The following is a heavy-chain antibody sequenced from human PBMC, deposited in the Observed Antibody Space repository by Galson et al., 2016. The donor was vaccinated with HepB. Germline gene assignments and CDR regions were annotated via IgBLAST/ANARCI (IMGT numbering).Heavy chain of an antibody. J-gene: IGHJ4*02. CDR1: GYTFTGHY. CDR3: AGGGWFPTDRVDVAGTGFDY. Sequence: SVKVSCKASGYTFTGHYIHWVRQAPGQGLEWMGWINPYSGNADFSQSFQGRVAMTRDSSINTVYMALSRLRPDDTAIYFCAGGGWFPTDRVDVAGTGFDYWGQGTLVTVSS. V-gene: IGHV1-2*02. D-gene: IGHD6-19*01. CDR2: INPYSGNA.